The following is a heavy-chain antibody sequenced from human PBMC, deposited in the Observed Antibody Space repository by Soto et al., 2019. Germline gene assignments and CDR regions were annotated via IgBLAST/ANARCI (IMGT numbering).Heavy chain of an antibody. CDR1: GGTFSNSV. D-gene: IGHD1-26*01. J-gene: IGHJ4*02. CDR3: ARLVGAYQHYIDY. V-gene: IGHV1-69*01. CDR2: SIPIFGTA. Sequence: SMKVSCKASGGTFSNSVISWVRQAPGQGLEWMGGSIPIFGTANYAQRLQGRVTIIADESTSTAYMEVTSLRAEDTAVYYCARLVGAYQHYIDYWGQGTLVTVSS.